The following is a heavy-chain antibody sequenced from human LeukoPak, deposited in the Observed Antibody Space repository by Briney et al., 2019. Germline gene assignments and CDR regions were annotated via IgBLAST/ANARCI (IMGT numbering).Heavy chain of an antibody. J-gene: IGHJ4*02. D-gene: IGHD5-24*01. Sequence: GGSLRLSGAASGFSFSRYWMHWVRQAPGKELVWVSRINSDGSSTTYADSVKGRFTISRDNAKNTLYLQMNSPRAEDTAVYYCASAGPAGLYNSFDYWGQGTLVTVSS. V-gene: IGHV3-74*01. CDR3: ASAGPAGLYNSFDY. CDR1: GFSFSRYW. CDR2: INSDGSST.